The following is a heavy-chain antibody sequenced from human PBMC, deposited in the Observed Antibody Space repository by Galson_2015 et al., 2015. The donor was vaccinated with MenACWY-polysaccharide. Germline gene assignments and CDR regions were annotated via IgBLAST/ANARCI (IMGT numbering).Heavy chain of an antibody. J-gene: IGHJ4*02. D-gene: IGHD3-10*01. CDR2: INAGNGNT. Sequence: SVKVSCKASGYAFTSYAVHWVRQAPGQRLEWMGWINAGNGNTKYSQKFQGRVTITRDTSASTVYMELSSLRSEDTAVYYCARDWDYYGSGTYYNFDYWGQGTLVTVSS. CDR3: ARDWDYYGSGTYYNFDY. CDR1: GYAFTSYA. V-gene: IGHV1-3*01.